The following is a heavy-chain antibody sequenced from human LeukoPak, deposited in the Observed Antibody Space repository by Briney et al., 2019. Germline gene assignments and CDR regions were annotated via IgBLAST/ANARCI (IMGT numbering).Heavy chain of an antibody. D-gene: IGHD6-19*01. Sequence: PSETLSLTCTVSGGSISSYYWSWIRQPPGKGLESIGYIHYSGSTNYNPSLKSRVTISVDTSKNQFSLKLSSVTAADTAIYYCARGGWSMDYWGRGTLVTVSS. J-gene: IGHJ4*02. CDR2: IHYSGST. CDR1: GGSISSYY. CDR3: ARGGWSMDY. V-gene: IGHV4-59*01.